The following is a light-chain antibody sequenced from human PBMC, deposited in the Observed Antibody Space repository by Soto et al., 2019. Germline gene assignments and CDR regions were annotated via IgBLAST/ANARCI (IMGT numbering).Light chain of an antibody. J-gene: IGKJ4*01. CDR3: QQRCNWPPV. V-gene: IGKV3-11*01. Sequence: MTQVPSSRPMLHGQRATLSYRGGHSVSSNYLGWYQQKPGQAPRLLIYGAFSRATGIPARFSGSGYGTDFTLTISSLVPEDFAVYYCQQRCNWPPVFGGGTKVDTK. CDR1: HSVSSNY. CDR2: GAF.